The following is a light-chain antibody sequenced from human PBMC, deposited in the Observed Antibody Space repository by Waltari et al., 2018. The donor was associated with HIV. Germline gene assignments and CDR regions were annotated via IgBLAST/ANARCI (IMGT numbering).Light chain of an antibody. CDR3: QSRRV. CDR2: GNT. CDR1: SSNIGAGYD. Sequence: QSVLTQPPSVSGAPGQRVTISCTGSSSNIGAGYDVHWYQQLPGTAPKLLIYGNTNRPSGVPDRFSGSKSGTSASLAITGLHAEDEADYYCQSRRVFGGGTKLTVL. V-gene: IGLV1-40*01. J-gene: IGLJ2*01.